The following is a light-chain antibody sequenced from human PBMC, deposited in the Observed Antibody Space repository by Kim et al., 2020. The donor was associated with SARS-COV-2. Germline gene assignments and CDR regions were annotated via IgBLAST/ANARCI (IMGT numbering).Light chain of an antibody. Sequence: ASAGDRVTSPCRASQGISNYLAWYQQKPGKVPKLLIYAASTLQSGVPSRFSGSGSGTDFTLTISSLQPEDVATYYCQKYNSAPLTFGPGTKVDIK. V-gene: IGKV1-27*01. CDR1: QGISNY. CDR2: AAS. J-gene: IGKJ3*01. CDR3: QKYNSAPLT.